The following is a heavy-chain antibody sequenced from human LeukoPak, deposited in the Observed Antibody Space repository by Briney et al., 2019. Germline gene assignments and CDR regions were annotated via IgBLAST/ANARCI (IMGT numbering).Heavy chain of an antibody. CDR2: VKQGGSGK. CDR1: GFTFSTHW. Sequence: GGSLRLSCAASGFTFSTHWMNWVRQAPGKGLEWVATVKQGGSGKYYVDSVKGRFTISRDNAKNSLFLEMNSLRADDTAVYYCAKWGRGELPFTDYWGQGTLVTVSS. CDR3: AKWGRGELPFTDY. V-gene: IGHV3-7*03. D-gene: IGHD3-16*01. J-gene: IGHJ4*02.